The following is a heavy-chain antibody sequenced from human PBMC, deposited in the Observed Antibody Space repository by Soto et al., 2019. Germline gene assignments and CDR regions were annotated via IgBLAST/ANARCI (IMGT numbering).Heavy chain of an antibody. CDR1: GYTFTSYG. CDR2: ISVYSGNT. D-gene: IGHD3-22*01. V-gene: IGHV1-18*01. J-gene: IGHJ4*02. Sequence: QVQLVQSGAEVKKPGASVKVSCKASGYTFTSYGITWVRQAPGQGLEWMGWISVYSGNTNYAQNLQGRVTMTTDTSTRTAYMELGSLRTDDTAVYYCARTDSSGYYIYPVEYWGQGTLVTVSS. CDR3: ARTDSSGYYIYPVEY.